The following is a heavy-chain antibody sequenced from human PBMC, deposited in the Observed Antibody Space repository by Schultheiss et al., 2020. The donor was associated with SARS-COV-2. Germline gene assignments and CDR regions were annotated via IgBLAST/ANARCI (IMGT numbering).Heavy chain of an antibody. CDR1: GGSISSYY. V-gene: IGHV4-59*01. J-gene: IGHJ4*02. Sequence: SETLSLTCAVYGGSISSYYWSWIRQPPGKGLEWIGYIYYSGSTNYNPSLKSRVTISVDTSKNQFSLKLSSVTAADTAVYYCARARDYSNYEFDYWGQGTLVTVSS. CDR2: IYYSGST. D-gene: IGHD4-11*01. CDR3: ARARDYSNYEFDY.